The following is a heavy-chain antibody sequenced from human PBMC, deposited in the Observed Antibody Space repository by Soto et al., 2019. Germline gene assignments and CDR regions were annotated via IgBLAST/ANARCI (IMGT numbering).Heavy chain of an antibody. CDR3: ARDYNGNRNFDY. CDR2: MSGGVST. D-gene: IGHD1-20*01. Sequence: EVQLLESGGGLVQPGGSLKLSCAASGFTFNNHAMTWVRQAPGKGLEWVSAMSGGVSTYYADSVKGRFTISRDNSKNALYLQLTNVRLGETDVSYCARDYNGNRNFDYWGQGTLVTVYS. J-gene: IGHJ4*02. V-gene: IGHV3-23*01. CDR1: GFTFNNHA.